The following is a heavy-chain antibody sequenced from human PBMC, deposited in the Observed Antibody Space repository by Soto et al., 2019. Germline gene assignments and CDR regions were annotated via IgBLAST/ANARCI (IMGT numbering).Heavy chain of an antibody. CDR1: GFTFSSYW. J-gene: IGHJ5*02. Sequence: EVQLVESGGGSVQPGGSLRLSCAASGFTFSSYWMHWVRQAPGKGLVWVSRINGDGSSTSYADSVKGRFTISRDNAKNTLYRQMSSLRAEDTAVYYCARVRWELGNWFDPWGQGTLVTVSS. CDR3: ARVRWELGNWFDP. CDR2: INGDGSST. D-gene: IGHD1-26*01. V-gene: IGHV3-74*01.